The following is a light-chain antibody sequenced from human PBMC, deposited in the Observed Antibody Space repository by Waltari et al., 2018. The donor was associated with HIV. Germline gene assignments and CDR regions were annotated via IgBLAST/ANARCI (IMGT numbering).Light chain of an antibody. CDR1: GRDVGVYNS. V-gene: IGLV2-14*01. CDR2: DVF. CDR3: SSFTRANTVV. Sequence: QPAPSQPASVSGSPGQSINIACTGSGRDVGVYNSVTCYHHFPGKSPKLIIDDVFHRPLGVSDRFSGSKSANTASLTISGLQPDDEGDYYCSSFTRANTVVFGGGTKLTVL. J-gene: IGLJ3*02.